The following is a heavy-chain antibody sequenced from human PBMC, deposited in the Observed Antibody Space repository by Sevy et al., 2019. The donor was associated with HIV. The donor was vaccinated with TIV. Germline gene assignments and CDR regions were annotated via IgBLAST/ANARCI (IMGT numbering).Heavy chain of an antibody. V-gene: IGHV5-51*01. CDR1: GYKFTSYW. CDR3: ARQYYGSGSYYNSFLDY. J-gene: IGHJ4*02. CDR2: IYPGVSDI. Sequence: GESLKISCKGSGYKFTSYWIGSVRQMPEKGLEWMGIIYPGVSDIRYSPSFQGQVTISADKSISTAYLQWSSLKASDTAMYYCARQYYGSGSYYNSFLDYWGQATLVTVSS. D-gene: IGHD3-10*01.